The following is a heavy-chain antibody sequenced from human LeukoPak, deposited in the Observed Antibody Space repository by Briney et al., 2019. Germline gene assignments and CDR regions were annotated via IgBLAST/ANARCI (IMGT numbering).Heavy chain of an antibody. J-gene: IGHJ4*02. CDR2: IITSGYTK. CDR3: ARGHNGYSY. V-gene: IGHV3-11*01. CDR1: GFPFSDFH. Sequence: GGSLRLSCAASGFPFSDFHMSWIRQAPGKGLEWISYIITSGYTKYYADSVKGRFTISRDNAKNSLYLQMHSLRAEDTAVYYCARGHNGYSYWGQGTLVTVSS. D-gene: IGHD5-24*01.